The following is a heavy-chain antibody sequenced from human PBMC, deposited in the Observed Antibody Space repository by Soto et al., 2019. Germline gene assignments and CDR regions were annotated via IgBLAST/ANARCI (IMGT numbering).Heavy chain of an antibody. CDR2: IYHSGST. CDR3: ARLTYYDILTGYYSFYFDY. D-gene: IGHD3-9*01. Sequence: SETLSLTCAVSSGSISSSNWWSWVRQPPGKGLEWIGEIYHSGSTNYNPSLKSRVTISVAKSKNQFSLKLSSVTAADTAVYYCARLTYYDILTGYYSFYFDYWGQGTLVTVSS. J-gene: IGHJ4*02. CDR1: SGSISSSNW. V-gene: IGHV4-4*02.